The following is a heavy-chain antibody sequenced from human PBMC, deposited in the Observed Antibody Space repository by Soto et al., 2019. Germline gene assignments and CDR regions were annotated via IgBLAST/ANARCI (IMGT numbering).Heavy chain of an antibody. CDR3: ARVRYVSQDDAFDI. CDR2: IYSGGST. J-gene: IGHJ3*02. CDR1: GFTVSSNY. D-gene: IGHD3-16*01. Sequence: GGSLRLSCAASGFTVSSNYMSWVRQAPGKGLEWVSVIYSGGSTYYADSVKGRFTISRDNSKNTLYLQMNSLRAEDTAVYYCARVRYVSQDDAFDIWGQGTMVTVSS. V-gene: IGHV3-66*01.